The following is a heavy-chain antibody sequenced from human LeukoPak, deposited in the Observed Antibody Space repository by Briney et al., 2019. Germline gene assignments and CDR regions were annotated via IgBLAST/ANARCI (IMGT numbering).Heavy chain of an antibody. Sequence: PGGSLRLSCAASGFTFRRYSMNWVRQAPGKGLEWVANIKEDEAEKYYVDSVKGRFTISRDSAKKSLYLQMNSLRAEDTAVYYCARLTGVYSVSPGPADYWGQGTLVTVSS. CDR3: ARLTGVYSVSPGPADY. CDR1: GFTFRRYS. D-gene: IGHD1-26*01. J-gene: IGHJ4*02. CDR2: IKEDEAEK. V-gene: IGHV3-7*01.